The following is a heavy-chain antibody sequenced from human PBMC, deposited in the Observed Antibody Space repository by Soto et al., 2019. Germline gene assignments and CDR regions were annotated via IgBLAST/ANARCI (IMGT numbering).Heavy chain of an antibody. CDR2: IKPDGREK. D-gene: IGHD1-26*01. CDR1: GFTFSNHW. J-gene: IGHJ4*02. Sequence: GGSLRLSCAVSGFTFSNHWMSWVRQAPGKGLEWVAAIKPDGREKYYVDSLKGRFTISRDDAKNSLYLEINSLRVEDTAVYYCARGGASELWGQGTLVTVSS. CDR3: ARGGASEL. V-gene: IGHV3-7*05.